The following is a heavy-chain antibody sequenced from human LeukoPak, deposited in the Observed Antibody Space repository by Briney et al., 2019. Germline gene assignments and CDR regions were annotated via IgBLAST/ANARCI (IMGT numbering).Heavy chain of an antibody. CDR3: ARDGYNFDAFDI. CDR2: IWYDGSNK. Sequence: GSLRLSCAASGFTFSSYGMHWVRQAPGKGLEWVAVIWYDGSNKYYADSVKGRFTISRDNSKNTLYLQMNSLRAEDTAVYYCARDGYNFDAFDIWGQGTMVTVSS. V-gene: IGHV3-33*01. D-gene: IGHD5-24*01. J-gene: IGHJ3*02. CDR1: GFTFSSYG.